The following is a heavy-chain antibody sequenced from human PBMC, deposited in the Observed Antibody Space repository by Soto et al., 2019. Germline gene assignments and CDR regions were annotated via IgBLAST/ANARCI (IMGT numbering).Heavy chain of an antibody. CDR2: VSYDGSNK. CDR1: GFTFSDYG. CDR3: AKHRHNYERYFDQ. V-gene: IGHV3-30*18. J-gene: IGHJ4*02. D-gene: IGHD1-1*01. Sequence: VQVVESGGGVVQPGRSLRLSCAASGFTFSDYGMHWVRQAPGKGLEWVAVVSYDGSNKYYADSVKGRFTISRDNSKNTLYLQMSSLRAEDTALYYCAKHRHNYERYFDQWGQGTLVTVSS.